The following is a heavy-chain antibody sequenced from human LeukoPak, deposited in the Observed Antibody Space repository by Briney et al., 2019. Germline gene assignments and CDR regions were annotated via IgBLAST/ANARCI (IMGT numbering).Heavy chain of an antibody. Sequence: SETLSLTCTVSGGSISSYYWSWLRQPAGKGLEWIGRIYTSGSTNYNPSLKSRATMSVDTSKNQFSLKLSSVTAADTAVYYCARDAGEAYGSGSYYNVQPSYYYYYYMDVWGKGTTVTISS. J-gene: IGHJ6*03. CDR1: GGSISSYY. CDR2: IYTSGST. V-gene: IGHV4-4*07. D-gene: IGHD3-10*01. CDR3: ARDAGEAYGSGSYYNVQPSYYYYYYMDV.